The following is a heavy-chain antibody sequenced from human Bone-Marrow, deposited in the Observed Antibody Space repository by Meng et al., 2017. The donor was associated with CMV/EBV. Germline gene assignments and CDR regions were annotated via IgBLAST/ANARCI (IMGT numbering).Heavy chain of an antibody. Sequence: SCAASGFPFSDYYMSWIRQAPGKGLEWVSYLSSSGSTIYYADSVKGRFTISRDNAKNSLYLQMNSLRAEDTAVYYCARGRTTSCQFFDYWGQGTLVTVSS. CDR1: GFPFSDYY. D-gene: IGHD2-2*01. V-gene: IGHV3-11*04. CDR2: LSSSGSTI. CDR3: ARGRTTSCQFFDY. J-gene: IGHJ4*02.